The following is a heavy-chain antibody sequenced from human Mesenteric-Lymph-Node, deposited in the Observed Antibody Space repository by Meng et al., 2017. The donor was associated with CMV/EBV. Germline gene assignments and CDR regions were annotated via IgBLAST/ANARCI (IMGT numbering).Heavy chain of an antibody. V-gene: IGHV4-39*01. D-gene: IGHD1-26*01. CDR2: VFYTGST. J-gene: IGHJ4*02. CDR3: ARLTVGTTPVDY. CDR1: VGFIRDNHYS. Sequence: FSVGFIRDNHYSWGWIRQPPGRNLDWIASVFYTGSTYYNPSLKSRVTISIDASQNQISLRLTSVTAADTAVYYCARLTVGTTPVDYWGRGTLVTVSS.